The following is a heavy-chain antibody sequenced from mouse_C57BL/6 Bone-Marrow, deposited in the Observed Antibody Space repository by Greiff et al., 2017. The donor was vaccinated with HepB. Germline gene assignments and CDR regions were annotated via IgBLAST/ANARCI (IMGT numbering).Heavy chain of an antibody. V-gene: IGHV2-2*01. CDR2: IWSGGST. Sequence: QVQLKQSGPGLVQPSQSLSITCTVSGFSLTSYGVHWVRQSPGKGLEWLGVIWSGGSTDYNAAFISRLSISKDNSKSQVFFKMNSLQADDTAIYYCARNPGIVTTSYYYAMDYWGQGTSVTVSS. J-gene: IGHJ4*01. CDR1: GFSLTSYG. CDR3: ARNPGIVTTSYYYAMDY. D-gene: IGHD2-5*01.